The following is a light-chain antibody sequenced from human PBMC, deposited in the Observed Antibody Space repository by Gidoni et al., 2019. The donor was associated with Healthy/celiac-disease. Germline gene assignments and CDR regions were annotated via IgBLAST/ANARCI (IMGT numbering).Light chain of an antibody. J-gene: IGLJ2*01. Sequence: SQLTPPPSASVSPGQTASITCSGDKLGDKYACWYQQKPGQSPVLVIYQDSKRPSGIPERFSGSNSGNTATLTISGTQAMDEADYYCQAWDSSTVVFGGGTKLXV. CDR3: QAWDSSTVV. CDR2: QDS. V-gene: IGLV3-1*01. CDR1: KLGDKY.